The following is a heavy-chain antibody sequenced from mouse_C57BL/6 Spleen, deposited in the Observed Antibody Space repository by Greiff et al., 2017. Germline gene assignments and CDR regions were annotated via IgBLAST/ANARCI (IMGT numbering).Heavy chain of an antibody. CDR1: GFSLTTSGMR. J-gene: IGHJ4*01. CDR2: IYWDDDK. D-gene: IGHD1-1*01. Sequence: QVPLQQSGPGLLQSSQTLSLTCTSSGFSLTTSGMRVSWMRQPPGMGLEWLAHIYWDDDKRYNPSLKSRLAISKDTSRNQVFLKITSVDTADTASDYCAVITTDAMDYWGQGTSVTVSS. V-gene: IGHV8-12*01. CDR3: AVITTDAMDY.